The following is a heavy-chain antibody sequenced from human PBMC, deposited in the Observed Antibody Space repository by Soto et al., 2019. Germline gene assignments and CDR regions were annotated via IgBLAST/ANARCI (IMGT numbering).Heavy chain of an antibody. D-gene: IGHD2-2*01. CDR1: GYTFTSYD. Sequence: QVQLVQSGAEVKKPGASVKVSCQASGYTFTSYDINWVRQATGQGLEWMGWMNPNSGNTGYAQKFQGRVTMTRNTSISTAYMELSSLRSEDTAVYYCARGKRDIVVVPAADYYYYMDVWGKGTTVTVSS. CDR2: MNPNSGNT. J-gene: IGHJ6*03. V-gene: IGHV1-8*01. CDR3: ARGKRDIVVVPAADYYYYMDV.